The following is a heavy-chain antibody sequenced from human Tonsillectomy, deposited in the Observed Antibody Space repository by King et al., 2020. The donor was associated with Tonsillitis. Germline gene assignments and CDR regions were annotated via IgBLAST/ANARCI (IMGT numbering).Heavy chain of an antibody. Sequence: VQLVESGGGLVKPGESLRLSCAASGFTFSTYSMNWVRQAPGKGLEWVSSISSSSSYIYYADSVKGRFTISRDNDKDSLYLQMNSLRAEDTAVYYCARGPSWYFDLWGRGTLVTVSS. CDR3: ARGPSWYFDL. CDR2: ISSSSSYI. J-gene: IGHJ2*01. V-gene: IGHV3-21*01. CDR1: GFTFSTYS.